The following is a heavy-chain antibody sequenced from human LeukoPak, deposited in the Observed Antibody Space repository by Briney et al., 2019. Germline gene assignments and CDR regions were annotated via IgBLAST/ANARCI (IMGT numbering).Heavy chain of an antibody. J-gene: IGHJ4*02. CDR3: VGLGENY. Sequence: PGGSLRLSCAASGFTFRRYWMSWARQASGKGLEWVDNINQDGSEKYYVDSVKGRFTISRDNAKNSLYLQMNSLRAEDTAVYYCVGLGENYWGQGTLVTVSS. D-gene: IGHD3-10*01. CDR1: GFTFRRYW. V-gene: IGHV3-7*02. CDR2: INQDGSEK.